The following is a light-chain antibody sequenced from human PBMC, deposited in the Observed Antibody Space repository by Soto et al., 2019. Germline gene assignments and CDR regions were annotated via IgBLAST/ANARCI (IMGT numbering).Light chain of an antibody. CDR3: QQYKDWPPLT. CDR2: GAS. V-gene: IGKV3-15*01. Sequence: EIVMTQSPGALSVSPGESATLSCRASQSVSINLAWYQQKPGQAPRLLIYGASTRAIGIPARFSGSGSDTEFSLTIGSLQYEDVADYYCQQYKDWPPLTFGGGTKVEIK. J-gene: IGKJ4*01. CDR1: QSVSIN.